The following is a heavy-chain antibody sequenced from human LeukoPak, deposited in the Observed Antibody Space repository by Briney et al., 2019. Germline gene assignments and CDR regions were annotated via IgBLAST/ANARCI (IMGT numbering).Heavy chain of an antibody. CDR2: INPNSGGT. V-gene: IGHV1-2*02. Sequence: ASVKVSCKASGYTFTGYYMHWVRQAPGQGLEWKGWINPNSGGTNYAQKFQGRVTMTGDTSMSTGYMELSRLRSDDTAVYYCARGSVAGTNWFDPWGQGTLVTVSS. CDR3: ARGSVAGTNWFDP. CDR1: GYTFTGYY. J-gene: IGHJ5*02. D-gene: IGHD6-19*01.